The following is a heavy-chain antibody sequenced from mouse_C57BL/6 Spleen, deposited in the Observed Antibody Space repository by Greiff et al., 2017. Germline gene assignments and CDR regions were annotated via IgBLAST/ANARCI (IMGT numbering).Heavy chain of an antibody. CDR3: AIPYYGNFAYAMDY. Sequence: VQLQQPGAELARPGASVKLSCKASGYTFTSYGISWVKQRTGQGLEWIGEIYPRSGNTYYNEKFKGKATLTADKSSSTAYMELRSLTSEDSAVYFCAIPYYGNFAYAMDYWGQGTSVTVSS. D-gene: IGHD2-10*01. J-gene: IGHJ4*01. CDR2: IYPRSGNT. CDR1: GYTFTSYG. V-gene: IGHV1-81*01.